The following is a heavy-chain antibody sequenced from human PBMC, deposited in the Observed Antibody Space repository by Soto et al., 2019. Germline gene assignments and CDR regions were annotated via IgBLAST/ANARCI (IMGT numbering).Heavy chain of an antibody. CDR1: GFTFSSYW. V-gene: IGHV3-74*01. CDR3: ARSKPYYDFWSGPDNWFDP. Sequence: QPGGSLRLSCAASGFTFSSYWMHWVRQAPGKGLVWVSRINSDGSSTSYADSVKGRFTISRDNAKNTLYLQMNSLRAEDTAVYYCARSKPYYDFWSGPDNWFDPWGQGTLVTVSS. D-gene: IGHD3-3*01. J-gene: IGHJ5*02. CDR2: INSDGSST.